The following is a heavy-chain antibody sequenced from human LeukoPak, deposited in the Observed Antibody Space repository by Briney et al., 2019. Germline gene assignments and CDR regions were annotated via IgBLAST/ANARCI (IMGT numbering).Heavy chain of an antibody. D-gene: IGHD5-12*01. CDR3: ATRYCPYSGCNFFPHY. Sequence: SETLSLTCTVSGDSISSSGYFWRWIRQPPGMGLERIGNIHYSGSTYYNPSLKSRVTISVDTSKNQFSLKLTSVTAADTAVYYCATRYCPYSGCNFFPHYWGQGTLVTVSS. J-gene: IGHJ4*02. V-gene: IGHV4-39*01. CDR2: IHYSGST. CDR1: GDSISSSGYF.